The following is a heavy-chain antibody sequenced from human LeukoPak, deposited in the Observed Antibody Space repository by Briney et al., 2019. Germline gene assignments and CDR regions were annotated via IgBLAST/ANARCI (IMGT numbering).Heavy chain of an antibody. CDR2: IRYDGSNK. CDR3: AKNLESYGDSSTDF. J-gene: IGHJ4*02. D-gene: IGHD4-17*01. CDR1: GFTFSSYG. Sequence: PGGSLRLSCAASGFTFSSYGMHWVRQAPGKGLEWVVFIRYDGSNKYYADSVKGRFTISRDNSKNTLYLQMNSLRADVTAVYYCAKNLESYGDSSTDFWGQGTLVTVSS. V-gene: IGHV3-30*02.